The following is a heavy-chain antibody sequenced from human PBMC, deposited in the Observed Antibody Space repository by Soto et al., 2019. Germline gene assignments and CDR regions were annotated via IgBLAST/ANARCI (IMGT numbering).Heavy chain of an antibody. CDR2: IFPGDAET. J-gene: IGHJ6*02. V-gene: IGHV5-51*01. CDR1: GYNFATHW. CDR3: ATPGGFGMDV. Sequence: LKISCQGSGYNFATHWIGWVRHKAGKGLEWMGIIFPGDAETRYSPSFQGHITISADKSISIAYLRWSSLKASDTGMYYCATPGGFGMDVWGQGTTVTVSS. D-gene: IGHD5-12*01.